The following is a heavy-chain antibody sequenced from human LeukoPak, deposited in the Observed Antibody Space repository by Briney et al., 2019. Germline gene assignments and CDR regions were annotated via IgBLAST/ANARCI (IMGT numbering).Heavy chain of an antibody. V-gene: IGHV4-34*01. J-gene: IGHJ6*03. Sequence: SETLSLTCAVYGGSFSGYYWSWIRQPPGKGLEWIGEINHSGSTNYNPSLKSRVTISVDTSKNQFSLKLSSLTAADTAVYYCARGRYSYGPWGVYYYYYMDVWGKGTTVTVSS. CDR1: GGSFSGYY. D-gene: IGHD5-18*01. CDR2: INHSGST. CDR3: ARGRYSYGPWGVYYYYYMDV.